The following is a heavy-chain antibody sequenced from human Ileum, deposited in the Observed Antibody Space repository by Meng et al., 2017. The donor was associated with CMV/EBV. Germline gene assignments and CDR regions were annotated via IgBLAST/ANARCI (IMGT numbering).Heavy chain of an antibody. CDR3: VKGIYNVGSGGFEY. D-gene: IGHD2-15*01. V-gene: IGHV3-74*01. CDR1: GFTFSSYC. Sequence: GGSLRLSCATSGFTFSSYCMHWVRQDPGKGLMWVSAININGSTTDYADSVKGRFIISRDNSKNMLYLQMNRLREEDTAVYYCVKGIYNVGSGGFEYWGQGTLVTVSS. CDR2: ININGSTT. J-gene: IGHJ4*02.